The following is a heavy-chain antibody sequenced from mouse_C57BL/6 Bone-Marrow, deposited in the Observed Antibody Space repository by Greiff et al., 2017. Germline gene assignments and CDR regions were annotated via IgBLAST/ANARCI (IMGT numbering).Heavy chain of an antibody. CDR2: ISSGGDYI. CDR1: GFTFSIYA. Sequence: EVKLMESGEGLVKPGGSLKLSCAASGFTFSIYAMSWVRQTPEKRLEWVAYISSGGDYIYYADTVKGRFTISRDNARNTLYLQMSSLKSEDTAMYYCTREGSTMPYYYAMDYWGQGTSVTVSS. J-gene: IGHJ4*01. D-gene: IGHD2-1*01. V-gene: IGHV5-9-1*02. CDR3: TREGSTMPYYYAMDY.